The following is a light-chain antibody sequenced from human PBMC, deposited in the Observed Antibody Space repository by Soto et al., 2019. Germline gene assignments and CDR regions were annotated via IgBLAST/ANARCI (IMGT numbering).Light chain of an antibody. Sequence: EIVLTQSPDTLSLSPGERATLSCRASQSVSSNYLAWYQQRHGQAPRLLIYGASSRATGIPDRFSGSGSGTDFTLTISRLEPEDFAVYYCQQYGSSPLTFGGGTKVEIK. J-gene: IGKJ4*01. CDR3: QQYGSSPLT. CDR1: QSVSSNY. V-gene: IGKV3-20*01. CDR2: GAS.